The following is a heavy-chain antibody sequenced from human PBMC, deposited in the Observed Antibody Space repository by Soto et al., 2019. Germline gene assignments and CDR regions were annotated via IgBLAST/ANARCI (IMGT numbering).Heavy chain of an antibody. J-gene: IGHJ5*02. CDR3: ASGGGSGSGRGVNWFDP. D-gene: IGHD1-26*01. Sequence: SETLSLTCTVSGGSISSSSYYWGWIRQPPGKGLEWIGSIYYSGSTYYNPSLKSRVTISVDTSKNQFSLKLSSVTAADTAVYYCASGGGSGSGRGVNWFDPWGQGTLVTVSS. CDR2: IYYSGST. V-gene: IGHV4-39*01. CDR1: GGSISSSSYY.